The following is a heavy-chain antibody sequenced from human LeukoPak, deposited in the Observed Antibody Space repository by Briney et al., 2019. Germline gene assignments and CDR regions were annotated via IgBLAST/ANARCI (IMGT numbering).Heavy chain of an antibody. CDR1: GGSFSGYY. CDR3: ARGYTYGDNWFDP. Sequence: SSETLSLTCAVHGGSFSGYYWSWIRQPPGKGLEWIGEINHSGSTKHNPSLKSRLTISEDTSKNQFSLKLSSVTTADTAMYYCARGYTYGDNWFDPWGQGTLVTVSS. J-gene: IGHJ5*02. V-gene: IGHV4-34*01. CDR2: INHSGST. D-gene: IGHD5-18*01.